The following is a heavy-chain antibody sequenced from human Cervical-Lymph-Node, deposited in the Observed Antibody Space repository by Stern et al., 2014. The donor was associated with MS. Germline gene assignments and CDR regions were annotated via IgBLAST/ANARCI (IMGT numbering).Heavy chain of an antibody. CDR1: GYTFINSY. J-gene: IGHJ4*02. Sequence: VQLVESGAEVKRPGASVKVSCKTFGYTFINSYIHWMRLVPGQGLEWMGVIHPSHLTTNYAQRFQGRVTMTRDTSSSTVYMELSSLISEDTAVYYCARDGGHWDFDYWGQGTLVTVSS. CDR3: ARDGGHWDFDY. V-gene: IGHV1-46*01. CDR2: IHPSHLTT. D-gene: IGHD2-15*01.